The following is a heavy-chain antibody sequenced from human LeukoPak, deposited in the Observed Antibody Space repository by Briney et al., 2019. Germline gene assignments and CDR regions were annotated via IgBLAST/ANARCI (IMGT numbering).Heavy chain of an antibody. CDR3: ARGPRAAADDY. J-gene: IGHJ4*02. CDR1: GYTFINFA. V-gene: IGHV1-3*01. Sequence: ASVKVSCKASGYTFINFAINWGRQAPGQRPEWMGWINAGNGNTKYSQKFQSRVTITRDTSASTAYMELSSLTSEDTAVYYCARGPRAAADDYWGQGTLVTVSS. D-gene: IGHD6-13*01. CDR2: INAGNGNT.